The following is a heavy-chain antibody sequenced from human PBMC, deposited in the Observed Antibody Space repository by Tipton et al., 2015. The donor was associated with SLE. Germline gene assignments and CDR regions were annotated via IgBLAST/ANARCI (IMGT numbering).Heavy chain of an antibody. CDR3: ARDRTYYYGSGSYYGMDV. V-gene: IGHV1-69*01. CDR2: IIPIFGTA. D-gene: IGHD3-10*01. Sequence: QLVQSGAEVKKPGASVKVSCKAFGYTFSSHDINWVRQAPGQGLEWMGGIIPIFGTANYAQKFQGRVTITADESTSTAYMELSSLRSEDTAVYYCARDRTYYYGSGSYYGMDVWGQGTTVTVSS. CDR1: GYTFSSHD. J-gene: IGHJ6*02.